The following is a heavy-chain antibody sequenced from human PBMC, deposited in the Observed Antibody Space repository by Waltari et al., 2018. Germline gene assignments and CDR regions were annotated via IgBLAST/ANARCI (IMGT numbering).Heavy chain of an antibody. Sequence: QVQLQESGPGLGKPSETLSLTCTVSGGSISSYYWSWIRQPPGKGLEWIGYIYYSGSTNYNPSLKSRVTISVDTSKNQFSLKLSSVTAADTAVYYCARSSGPWDFDYWGQGTLVTVSS. CDR3: ARSSGPWDFDY. CDR2: IYYSGST. D-gene: IGHD3-10*01. V-gene: IGHV4-59*01. CDR1: GGSISSYY. J-gene: IGHJ4*02.